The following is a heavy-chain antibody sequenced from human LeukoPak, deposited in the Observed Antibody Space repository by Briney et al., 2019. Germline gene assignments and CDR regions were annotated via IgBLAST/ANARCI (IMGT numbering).Heavy chain of an antibody. V-gene: IGHV4-59*08. CDR3: ARLAFRGPVVADFDF. Sequence: SESLSLTCTVSGVSVSSHYWSWIRQPPGDGLEWIGYIYYIGRTDYNPSLESRVSMSMDASKNQFSLKLTSVTAADTAVYYCARLAFRGPVVADFDFWGQGMLVTVSS. CDR2: IYYIGRT. D-gene: IGHD2-15*01. J-gene: IGHJ4*02. CDR1: GVSVSSHY.